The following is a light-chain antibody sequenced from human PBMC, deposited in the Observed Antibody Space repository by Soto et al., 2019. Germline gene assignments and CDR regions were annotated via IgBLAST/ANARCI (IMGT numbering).Light chain of an antibody. CDR2: EVN. CDR3: CSYAGSTTHYV. J-gene: IGLJ1*01. CDR1: SSDVGYYNL. Sequence: CVLTQHAAVSGSTGQSITISCTGTSSDVGYYNLVSWYQQHPGKAPKLIIYEVNKRPSGFSNRFSGSKSGNTASLTISGLQAEDEADYYCCSYAGSTTHYVFGTGTKVTVL. V-gene: IGLV2-23*02.